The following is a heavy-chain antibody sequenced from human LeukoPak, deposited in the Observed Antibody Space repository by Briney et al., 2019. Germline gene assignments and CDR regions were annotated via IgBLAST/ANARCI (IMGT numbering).Heavy chain of an antibody. D-gene: IGHD3-22*01. CDR1: GFTVSSNY. J-gene: IGHJ3*02. V-gene: IGHV3-53*01. CDR3: AGTYYYDSSGYSAFDN. Sequence: GGPLRLSCAASGFTVSSNYMSWVRQAPGKGLEWVSVIYSGGSTYYADSVKGRFTISRDSSKNTLYLQMNSLRAEDTAVYYCAGTYYYDSSGYSAFDNWGQGTMVTVSS. CDR2: IYSGGST.